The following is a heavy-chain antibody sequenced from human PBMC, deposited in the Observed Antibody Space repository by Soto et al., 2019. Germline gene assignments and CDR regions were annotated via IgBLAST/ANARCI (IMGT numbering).Heavy chain of an antibody. V-gene: IGHV3-7*01. J-gene: IGHJ1*01. CDR2: IKDDGSEI. Sequence: EVHLVESGGGLVQPGGSLRLSCAASGFIFSTSWMTWVRQAPGKGLEWVANIKDDGSEIYYVASVRGRFTISRDNARSTLYLQMNNLRAKDTAHYYCVRDHDLYVRHFRNWGQGTLVTVSS. CDR1: GFIFSTSW. CDR3: VRDHDLYVRHFRN. D-gene: IGHD1-1*01.